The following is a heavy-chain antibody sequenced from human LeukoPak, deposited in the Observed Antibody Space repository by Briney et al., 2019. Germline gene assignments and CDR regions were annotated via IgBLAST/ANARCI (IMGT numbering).Heavy chain of an antibody. D-gene: IGHD4-17*01. J-gene: IGHJ4*02. CDR1: EFDFSSHA. CDR2: ISISGSKT. Sequence: GGSLRLSCAASEFDFSSHAMSWVRQAPGKGLEWVSAISISGSKTYYADSVKGRFTISRDNSKNTLYLQMNSLRAEDTAVYYCANEIRPNDYWGQGTQVTVSS. V-gene: IGHV3-23*01. CDR3: ANEIRPNDY.